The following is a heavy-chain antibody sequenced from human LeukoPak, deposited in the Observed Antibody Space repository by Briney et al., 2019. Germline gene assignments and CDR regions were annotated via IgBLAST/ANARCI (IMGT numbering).Heavy chain of an antibody. Sequence: GGSLRLSCAASGFTFSNYWMSCVRQAPGKGPEWVANIKQDGSEKYYVDSVKGRFTISRDNAKNSMYLQMNSLRAEDTAVYSCARGDSSTTWQDWFDPWGQGTLVTVSS. D-gene: IGHD2-2*01. V-gene: IGHV3-7*01. CDR1: GFTFSNYW. CDR3: ARGDSSTTWQDWFDP. J-gene: IGHJ5*02. CDR2: IKQDGSEK.